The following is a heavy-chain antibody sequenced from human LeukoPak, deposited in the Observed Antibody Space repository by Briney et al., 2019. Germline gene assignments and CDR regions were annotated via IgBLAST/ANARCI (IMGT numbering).Heavy chain of an antibody. CDR3: AAGVLWFGNYAFDI. CDR2: IVVGSGNT. Sequence: SVKVSSKASGFTFTSSAMQWVRQARGQRFEWIGWIVVGSGNTNYAQKFQERVTITRDMSTSTAYMELSSLRSEDTAVYYCAAGVLWFGNYAFDIWGQGTMVTVSS. D-gene: IGHD3-10*01. V-gene: IGHV1-58*02. CDR1: GFTFTSSA. J-gene: IGHJ3*02.